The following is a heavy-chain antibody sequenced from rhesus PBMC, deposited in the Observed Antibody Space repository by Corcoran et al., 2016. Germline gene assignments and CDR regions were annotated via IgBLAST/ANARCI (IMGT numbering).Heavy chain of an antibody. D-gene: IGHD6-31*01. CDR2: SSFSGSL. J-gene: IGHJ4*01. CDR1: GISISSSYYN. V-gene: IGHV4-122*02. CDR3: ARGYSSGWTVMGY. Sequence: QVQLQESGPGLVKPSETLSLTCAVSGISISSSYYNWNWIRQAPGKGLEWIGYSSFSGSLSYTPSLKSRVTISRDTSKNPFSLKLNSVTAADTAVYYCARGYSSGWTVMGYWGQGVLVTVSS.